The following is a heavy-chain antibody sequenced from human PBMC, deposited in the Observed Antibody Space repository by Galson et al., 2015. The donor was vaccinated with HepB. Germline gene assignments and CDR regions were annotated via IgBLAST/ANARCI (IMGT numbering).Heavy chain of an antibody. CDR1: GFTFSSYG. V-gene: IGHV3-30*18. CDR3: AKEAMRLTGYSGFDY. J-gene: IGHJ4*02. Sequence: SLRLSCAASGFTFSSYGMHWVRQAPGKGLEWVAVISYDGSNKYYADSVKGRFTISRDNSKNTLYLQMNSLRAEDTAVYYCAKEAMRLTGYSGFDYWGQGTLVTVSS. D-gene: IGHD3-9*01. CDR2: ISYDGSNK.